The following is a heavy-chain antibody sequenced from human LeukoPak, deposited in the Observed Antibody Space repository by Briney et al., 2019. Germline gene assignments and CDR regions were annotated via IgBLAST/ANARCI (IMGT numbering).Heavy chain of an antibody. V-gene: IGHV4-59*01. CDR1: GGSISSYY. CDR3: AGTNEGSTTSFGY. CDR2: IYYSGST. J-gene: IGHJ4*02. D-gene: IGHD2-8*01. Sequence: SETLSLTCTVSGGSISSYYWSWIRQPPGKGLEWIGYIYYSGSTNYNPSLKSRVTISVDTSKNQFSLKLSSVTAADTAVYYCAGTNEGSTTSFGYWGQGTLVTVSS.